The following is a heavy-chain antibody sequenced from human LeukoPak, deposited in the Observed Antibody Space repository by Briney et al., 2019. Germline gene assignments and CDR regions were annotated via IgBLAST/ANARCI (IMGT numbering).Heavy chain of an antibody. D-gene: IGHD1-1*01. CDR1: GGSFSNYG. Sequence: SVKVSCKASGGSFSNYGINWVRQAPGQGLEWMGRIIPILGIANYAQKLQGRVTITADKSTSTAYMELSSLRSEDTAVYYCAKEERKDFYYFDYWGQGTLVTVSS. CDR3: AKEERKDFYYFDY. CDR2: IIPILGIA. V-gene: IGHV1-69*04. J-gene: IGHJ4*02.